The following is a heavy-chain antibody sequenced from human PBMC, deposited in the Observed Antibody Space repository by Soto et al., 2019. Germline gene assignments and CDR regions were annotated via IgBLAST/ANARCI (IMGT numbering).Heavy chain of an antibody. V-gene: IGHV3-33*01. J-gene: IGHJ6*02. CDR2: IWFDARKD. CDR3: ARENTVTQGYYYSGLDV. CDR1: GFTFRDYG. D-gene: IGHD4-17*01. Sequence: QLQLVESGGGVVQPGRSLRLSCAASGFTFRDYGMHWVRQAPGKGLEWVALIWFDARKDYYADSVKGRFTISRDNSNHTLYLQMTPLRAEDTATYYCARENTVTQGYYYSGLDVWGQGTTVTVSS.